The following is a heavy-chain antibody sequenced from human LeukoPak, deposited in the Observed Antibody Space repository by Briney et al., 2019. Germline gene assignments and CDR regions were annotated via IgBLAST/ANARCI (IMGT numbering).Heavy chain of an antibody. J-gene: IGHJ3*02. Sequence: GGSLRLSCAASEFDFSSHAMTWVRQAPGKGLEWVSAISISGSKTYYADSVKGRFTISRDNSKNTLYLQMNSLRAEDTAVYYCVKDPDPRYCSSTSCSPIWGQGTMVTVSS. V-gene: IGHV3-23*01. CDR1: EFDFSSHA. D-gene: IGHD2-2*01. CDR2: ISISGSKT. CDR3: VKDPDPRYCSSTSCSPI.